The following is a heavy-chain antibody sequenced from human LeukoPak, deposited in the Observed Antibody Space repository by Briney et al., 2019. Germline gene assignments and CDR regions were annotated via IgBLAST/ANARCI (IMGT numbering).Heavy chain of an antibody. V-gene: IGHV3-7*03. D-gene: IGHD3-3*01. J-gene: IGHJ3*01. Sequence: GGSLRLSCAASGFTFNNYWMTWVRQGPGKGLEWVANIKPGGNEKYYVDSVKGRFTISRDNVKNSLCLQMNSLRAEDTAIYYCATFRFLGTWGQGTMVTVSP. CDR2: IKPGGNEK. CDR3: ATFRFLGT. CDR1: GFTFNNYW.